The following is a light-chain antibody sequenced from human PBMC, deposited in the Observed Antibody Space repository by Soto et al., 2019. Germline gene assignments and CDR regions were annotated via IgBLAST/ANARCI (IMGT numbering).Light chain of an antibody. CDR2: EGS. Sequence: QSALTQPASVSGSPGQSITISCTGTSSDVGSYNLVSWYQQHPGKAPKLMIYEGSKRPSGVSNRFSGSKSGTSASLAISGLRSEDEADYYCAAWDDSLRRVFGGGTKVTVL. V-gene: IGLV2-14*02. J-gene: IGLJ2*01. CDR3: AAWDDSLRRV. CDR1: SSDVGSYNL.